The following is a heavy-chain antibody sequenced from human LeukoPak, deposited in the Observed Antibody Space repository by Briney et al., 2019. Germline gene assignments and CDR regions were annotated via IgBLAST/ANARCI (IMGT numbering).Heavy chain of an antibody. CDR2: VGTDRDT. J-gene: IGHJ4*02. V-gene: IGHV3-23*01. Sequence: AGSLRLSCAASGFTFRSTSFSWVRQSPGRGLEWVSTVGTDRDTYYADSVKGRFTISRDNSKNTVYLQMTGLSADDTAVYYCAKKTPGVHPFDSWGQGTLVTVSP. CDR1: GFTFRSTS. CDR3: AKKTPGVHPFDS. D-gene: IGHD2-8*01.